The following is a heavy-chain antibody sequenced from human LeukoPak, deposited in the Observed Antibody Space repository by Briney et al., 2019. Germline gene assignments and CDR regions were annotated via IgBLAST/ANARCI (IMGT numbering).Heavy chain of an antibody. J-gene: IGHJ4*02. CDR3: AIGSSTSSTFDY. CDR2: IYTSGNT. V-gene: IGHV4-4*09. D-gene: IGHD2-2*01. CDR1: GGSVSSYY. Sequence: SETLSLTCTVSGGSVSSYYWSWVRQPPGKGLEWIGYIYTSGNTNYNPTLKSRVTISVDTSKNQFSLRLSSVTAADTAVYYCAIGSSTSSTFDYWGQGTLVTVSS.